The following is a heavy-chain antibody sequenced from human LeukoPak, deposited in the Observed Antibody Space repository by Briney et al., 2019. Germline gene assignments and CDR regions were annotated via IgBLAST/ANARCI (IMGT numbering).Heavy chain of an antibody. Sequence: ASVKVSCKASGYTFISYDINWVRQATGQGLEWMGWMNPNSGNTGYAQKFQGRVTITRNTSISTAYMELSSLRSEDTAVYYCARGLYPFWQQLSSAFDIWGQGTMVTVSS. CDR1: GYTFISYD. J-gene: IGHJ3*02. CDR3: ARGLYPFWQQLSSAFDI. V-gene: IGHV1-8*03. CDR2: MNPNSGNT. D-gene: IGHD6-13*01.